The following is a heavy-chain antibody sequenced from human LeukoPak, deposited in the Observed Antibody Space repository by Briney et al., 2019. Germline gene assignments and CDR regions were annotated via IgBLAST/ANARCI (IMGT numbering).Heavy chain of an antibody. D-gene: IGHD5-12*01. CDR2: IWYDGSNK. Sequence: GGSLSLSCEGSGFTFSSNGIHWVRQAPGKGLEWVALIWYDGSNKYYADSVKGRFTISRDNSKNTMYLQMSSLRVEDTAIYYCARAGVGTIDADYWGQGTLVTVSS. J-gene: IGHJ4*02. CDR3: ARAGVGTIDADY. CDR1: GFTFSSNG. V-gene: IGHV3-33*01.